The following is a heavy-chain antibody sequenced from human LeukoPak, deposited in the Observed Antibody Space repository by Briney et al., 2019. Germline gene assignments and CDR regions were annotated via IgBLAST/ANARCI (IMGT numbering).Heavy chain of an antibody. CDR1: GGSISSYY. D-gene: IGHD3-10*01. CDR3: ARNYYGSGSSRIDY. V-gene: IGHV4-59*06. Sequence: SETLSLTCTVSGGSISSYYWSWLRQPPGKGQGWIGYIYYSGTTYYNPSLKSRVTMSVDTSKNQFSLKLSSVTAADTAVYFCARNYYGSGSSRIDYWGQGTLVTVSS. CDR2: IYYSGTT. J-gene: IGHJ4*02.